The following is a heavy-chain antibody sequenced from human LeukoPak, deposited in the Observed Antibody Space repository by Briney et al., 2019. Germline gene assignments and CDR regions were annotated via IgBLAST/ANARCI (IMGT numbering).Heavy chain of an antibody. CDR3: ARDRLWFGEQWYRGPEDSSGFYYYMDV. V-gene: IGHV3-21*04. CDR2: ISTSSSYI. CDR1: GFTFSSYS. J-gene: IGHJ6*03. D-gene: IGHD3-10*01. Sequence: PGGSLRLSCTASGFTFSSYSMNWVRQAPGKGLEWVSSISTSSSYIYYADSVKGRFTISRDNAKNSLYLQMNSLRAEDTAVYYCARDRLWFGEQWYRGPEDSSGFYYYMDVWGKGTTVTISS.